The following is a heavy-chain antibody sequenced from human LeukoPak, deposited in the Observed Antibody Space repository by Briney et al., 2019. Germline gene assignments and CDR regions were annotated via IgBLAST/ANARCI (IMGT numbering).Heavy chain of an antibody. V-gene: IGHV3-23*01. Sequence: GGSLRLSCAASGFTFSSYAMSWVRQAPGKGLEWVSAISGSGGSTYYADSVKGRFTISRDNSKNTLYLQMSSLRVEDTALYYCARGPSNYYDSSGFGWYWGQGTLVTVSS. J-gene: IGHJ4*02. D-gene: IGHD3-22*01. CDR1: GFTFSSYA. CDR2: ISGSGGST. CDR3: ARGPSNYYDSSGFGWY.